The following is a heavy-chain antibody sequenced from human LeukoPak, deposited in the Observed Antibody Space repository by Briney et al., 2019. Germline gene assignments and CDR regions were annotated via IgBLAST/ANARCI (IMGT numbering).Heavy chain of an antibody. D-gene: IGHD6-19*01. CDR2: INHSGST. J-gene: IGHJ4*02. CDR1: GGSFSGYY. Sequence: SETLSLTCAVYGGSFSGYYWSWIRQPPGKGLEWIGEINHSGSTNYNPSLKSRVTISVDASKNQFSLKLSSVTAADTAVYYCARGSEWLVVFDYWGQGTLVTVSS. CDR3: ARGSEWLVVFDY. V-gene: IGHV4-34*01.